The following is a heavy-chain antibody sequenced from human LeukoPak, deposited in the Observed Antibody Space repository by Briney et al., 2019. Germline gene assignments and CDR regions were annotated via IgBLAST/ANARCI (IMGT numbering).Heavy chain of an antibody. Sequence: ASVKVSCKASGGTFSSYAISWVRQAPGQGLEWMGGIIPIFGTANYAQKFQGRVTITADESTSTAYVELSSLRSEDTAVYYCARGPYGSYCSGGSCYVYNWFDPWGQGTLVTVSS. CDR2: IIPIFGTA. CDR1: GGTFSSYA. V-gene: IGHV1-69*13. CDR3: ARGPYGSYCSGGSCYVYNWFDP. J-gene: IGHJ5*02. D-gene: IGHD2-15*01.